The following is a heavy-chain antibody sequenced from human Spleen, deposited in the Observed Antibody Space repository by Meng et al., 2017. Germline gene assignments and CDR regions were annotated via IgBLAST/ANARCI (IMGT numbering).Heavy chain of an antibody. D-gene: IGHD6-19*01. CDR3: ARGNSGWYLYYHYGMDV. V-gene: IGHV3-48*03. J-gene: IGHJ6*02. CDR1: GFTFSSYE. CDR2: ISSSGSTI. Sequence: GGSLRLSCAASGFTFSSYEMNWVRQAPGKGLEWVSYISSSGSTIYYADSVKGRFTISRDNAKNSLYLQMNSLRAEDTAVYYCARGNSGWYLYYHYGMDVWGQGTTVT.